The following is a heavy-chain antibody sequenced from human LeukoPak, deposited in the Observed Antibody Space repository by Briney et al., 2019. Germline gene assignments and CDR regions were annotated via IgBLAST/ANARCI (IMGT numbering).Heavy chain of an antibody. CDR2: INPNSGGT. V-gene: IGHV1-2*02. Sequence: ASVKVSCKASGYTFTGYYMHWVRQAPGQGLEWMGWINPNSGGTNYAQKFQGRVTMTRDTSTSTAYMELSRLRSDDTAVYYCARGRVDILTGYYNGVFDYWGQGTLVTVSS. D-gene: IGHD3-9*01. CDR1: GYTFTGYY. CDR3: ARGRVDILTGYYNGVFDY. J-gene: IGHJ4*02.